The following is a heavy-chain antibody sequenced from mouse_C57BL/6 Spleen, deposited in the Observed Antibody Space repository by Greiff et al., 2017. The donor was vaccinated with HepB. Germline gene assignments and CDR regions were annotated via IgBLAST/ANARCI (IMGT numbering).Heavy chain of an antibody. CDR1: GFTFSSYA. CDR3: ARGGPTIVTTWYFDV. D-gene: IGHD2-5*01. J-gene: IGHJ1*03. V-gene: IGHV5-4*01. CDR2: ISDGGSYT. Sequence: DVQLQESGGGLVKPGGSLKLSCAASGFTFSSYAMSWVRQTPEKRLEWVATISDGGSYTYYPDNVKGRFTISRDNAKNNLYLQMSHLKSEDTAMYYCARGGPTIVTTWYFDVWGTGTTVTVSS.